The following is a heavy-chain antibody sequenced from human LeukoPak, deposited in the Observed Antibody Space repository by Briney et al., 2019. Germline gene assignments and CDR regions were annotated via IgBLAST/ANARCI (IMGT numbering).Heavy chain of an antibody. CDR2: ISGSGSSA. Sequence: PGGSLRLSCAASGFSFSGYAMTWVRQAPGKGLEWVSAISGSGSSAYYADSVKGRFTISRDNSKNTVYLQMNNLRVDDTAVYYCARDSSVANNYYFDYWGQGTLVTVSS. D-gene: IGHD6-19*01. V-gene: IGHV3-23*01. CDR3: ARDSSVANNYYFDY. CDR1: GFSFSGYA. J-gene: IGHJ4*02.